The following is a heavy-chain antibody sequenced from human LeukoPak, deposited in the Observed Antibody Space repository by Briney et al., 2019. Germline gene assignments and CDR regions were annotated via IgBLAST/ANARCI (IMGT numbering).Heavy chain of an antibody. CDR2: IKEDGGEK. CDR1: GFTFSMYN. J-gene: IGHJ4*02. D-gene: IGHD2-15*01. CDR3: VRDRGYCSGGTCYALWDY. Sequence: GGSLRLSCAASGFTFSMYNMTWVRQAPGKGLEWVAHIKEDGGEKHYVDPVKGRFTISRDNAKNSLYLQMNSLRAEDTAMYYCVRDRGYCSGGTCYALWDYWGQGTLVTVSS. V-gene: IGHV3-7*01.